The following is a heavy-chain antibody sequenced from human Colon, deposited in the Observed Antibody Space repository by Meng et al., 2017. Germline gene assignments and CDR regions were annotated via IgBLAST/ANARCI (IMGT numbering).Heavy chain of an antibody. V-gene: IGHV1-2*06. CDR1: GYTLY. CDR3: ARESADGGSFDL. J-gene: IGHJ4*02. Sequence: QVQLVQSGAEVKKPGASVTVSCKASGYTLYIHWVRLRPGEGLEWMGRINPRTGDTKSAQSFQGRVTMTRDTSTTTFSMDLRSLTTDDSAIYFCARESADGGSFDLWGQGTLVPVSS. CDR2: INPRTGDT. D-gene: IGHD2-15*01.